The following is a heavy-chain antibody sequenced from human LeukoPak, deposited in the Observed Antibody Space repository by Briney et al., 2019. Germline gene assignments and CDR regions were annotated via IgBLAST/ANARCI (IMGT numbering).Heavy chain of an antibody. J-gene: IGHJ4*02. CDR3: ARHDGRGGNTMGALDS. CDR2: FHYSGSN. V-gene: IGHV4-39*01. D-gene: IGHD2-2*01. Sequence: SETLSLTCTVPSDSISSTYYYWGWIRQSPDKGLEWIGTFHYSGSNYYNPSLKSRITLSVDTSKNQFSLSLISVTAADTAVYFCARHDGRGGNTMGALDSWGQGSLVTVSS. CDR1: SDSISSTYYY.